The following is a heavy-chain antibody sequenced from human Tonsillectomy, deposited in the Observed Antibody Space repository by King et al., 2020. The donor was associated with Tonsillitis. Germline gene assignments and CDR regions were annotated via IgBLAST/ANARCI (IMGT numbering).Heavy chain of an antibody. J-gene: IGHJ4*02. CDR3: ARDQGYSSFDF. CDR2: TKPDGSEN. V-gene: IGHV3-7*04. D-gene: IGHD2-21*01. CDR1: GFTYSASW. Sequence: VQLVESGGGLVQPGGNLRLSCVASGFTYSASWMTWVRQAPGKGLEWVATTKPDGSENWYVDSVKGRFTISRDNPKNSLYLQMNSLRAEDTAVYYCARDQGYSSFDFWGQGTLVTVSS.